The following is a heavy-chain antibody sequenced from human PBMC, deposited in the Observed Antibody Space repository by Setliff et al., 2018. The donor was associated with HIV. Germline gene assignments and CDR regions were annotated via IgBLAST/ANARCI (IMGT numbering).Heavy chain of an antibody. CDR2: IYSGSST. D-gene: IGHD6-13*01. CDR1: GFTVSSNY. Sequence: LSLSCAASGFTVSSNYMSWVRQAPGKGLEWVSVIYSGSSTYYADSVKGRFTISRENSKNTLYLQMNSLRAEDTAVYYCARATYSSSWYKGLGAFDIWGQGTMVTVSS. CDR3: ARATYSSSWYKGLGAFDI. J-gene: IGHJ3*02. V-gene: IGHV3-66*01.